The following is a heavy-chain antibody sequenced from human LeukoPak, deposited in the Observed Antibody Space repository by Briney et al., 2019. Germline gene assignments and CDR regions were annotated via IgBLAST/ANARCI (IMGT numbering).Heavy chain of an antibody. V-gene: IGHV3-7*01. CDR1: ALSVGSNF. CDR2: IQQHGSET. Sequence: GGSLRLSCVDSALSVGSNFMSWVRQAPGKGLEWVANIQQHGSETYYGDSVKGRFTISRDNAKNSLYLQMNSLRAEDTAVYYCATYSSSNGREFQYWGQGTLVTVSS. J-gene: IGHJ1*01. CDR3: ATYSSSNGREFQY. D-gene: IGHD2-2*01.